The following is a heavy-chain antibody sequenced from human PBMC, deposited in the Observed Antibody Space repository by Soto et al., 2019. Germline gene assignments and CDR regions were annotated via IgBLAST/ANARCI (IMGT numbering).Heavy chain of an antibody. D-gene: IGHD3-10*01. CDR3: ARARMVRGIIYYYGIDV. Sequence: QVQLQESGPGLVKSSQTLSLTCTVSGGSISSDGNYWSWIRQHPGKGLEWIGYIYYSGSTYYNPSPKSRVTITVDTSKNQSSLKLNSVTAADTAVYYCARARMVRGIIYYYGIDVWGQGTTVTVSS. J-gene: IGHJ6*02. V-gene: IGHV4-31*03. CDR2: IYYSGST. CDR1: GGSISSDGNY.